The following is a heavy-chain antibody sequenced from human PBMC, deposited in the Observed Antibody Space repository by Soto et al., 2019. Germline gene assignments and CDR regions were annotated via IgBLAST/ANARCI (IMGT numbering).Heavy chain of an antibody. CDR2: ISAYNGNT. J-gene: IGHJ3*02. CDR1: GYTFTSYG. Sequence: EASVKVSCKASGYTFTSYGISWVRQAPGQGLEWMGWISAYNGNTNYAQKLQGRVTMTTDTSTSTAYMELRSLRSDDTAVCYCALWAAPGIAAAAPDAFDIWGQGTMVTVSS. V-gene: IGHV1-18*01. D-gene: IGHD6-13*01. CDR3: ALWAAPGIAAAAPDAFDI.